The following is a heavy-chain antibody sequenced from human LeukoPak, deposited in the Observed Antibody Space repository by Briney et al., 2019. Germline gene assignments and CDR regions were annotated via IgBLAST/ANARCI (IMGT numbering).Heavy chain of an antibody. Sequence: ASVEVSCKASGYTFTSYGISWVRQAPGQGLEWMGWISAYNGNTNYAQKLQGRVTMTTDTSTSTAYMEPRSLRSDDTAVYYCARDNHYDILTGSPGPNNWFDPWGQGTLVTVSS. D-gene: IGHD3-9*01. J-gene: IGHJ5*02. CDR3: ARDNHYDILTGSPGPNNWFDP. CDR1: GYTFTSYG. V-gene: IGHV1-18*01. CDR2: ISAYNGNT.